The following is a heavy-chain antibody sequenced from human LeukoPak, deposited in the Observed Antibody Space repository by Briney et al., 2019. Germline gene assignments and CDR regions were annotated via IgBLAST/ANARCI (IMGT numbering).Heavy chain of an antibody. J-gene: IGHJ3*02. CDR2: IAPSGDT. Sequence: GGSLRPSCAASGFTFSSYSMNWVRQAPGKGLEWVSAIAPSGDTYYPGSVKGRFTISRENAKNSLYLEMNSLRAGDTAVYYCARVNRVGANGAFDIWGQGTMVTVSS. CDR3: ARVNRVGANGAFDI. CDR1: GFTFSSYS. D-gene: IGHD1-26*01. V-gene: IGHV3-13*01.